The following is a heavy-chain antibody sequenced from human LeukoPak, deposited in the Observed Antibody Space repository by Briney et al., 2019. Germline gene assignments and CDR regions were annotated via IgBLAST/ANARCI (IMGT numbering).Heavy chain of an antibody. CDR1: GGSISSSTYY. J-gene: IGHJ4*02. D-gene: IGHD3-10*01. Sequence: NPSETLSLTCTVSGGSISSSTYYWSWIRQPPGKGLEWIGEINHSGSTNYNPSLKSRVTISVDTSKNQFSLKLSSVTAADTAVYYCASAMVRGVIGYYWGQGTLVTVSS. CDR2: INHSGST. CDR3: ASAMVRGVIGYY. V-gene: IGHV4-39*07.